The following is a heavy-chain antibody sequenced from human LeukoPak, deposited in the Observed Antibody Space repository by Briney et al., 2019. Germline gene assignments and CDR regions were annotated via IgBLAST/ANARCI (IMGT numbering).Heavy chain of an antibody. V-gene: IGHV1-69*13. CDR3: ARETSDFWSGYPSTTRYGMDV. CDR1: GGTFSSYA. J-gene: IGHJ6*02. Sequence: SVTVSCTASGGTFSSYAISWVRQAPGQGLEWMGGIIPIFGTANYAQKFQGRVTITADESTSTAYMELSSLRSEDTAVYYCARETSDFWSGYPSTTRYGMDVWGQGTTVTVSS. CDR2: IIPIFGTA. D-gene: IGHD3-3*01.